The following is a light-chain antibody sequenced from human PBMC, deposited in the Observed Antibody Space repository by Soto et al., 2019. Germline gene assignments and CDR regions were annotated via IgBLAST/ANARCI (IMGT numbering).Light chain of an antibody. CDR1: HGIGTA. V-gene: IGKV3-15*01. J-gene: IGKJ4*01. Sequence: EIVMTQSPATLSVSPGEGATLSCRASHGIGTALAWYQQKPGQTPRLLMYGASIRATGVPARFSGSASGTEFTLPITGLQSEDLAVYYCQHYSDWPLTFGGGTKVES. CDR3: QHYSDWPLT. CDR2: GAS.